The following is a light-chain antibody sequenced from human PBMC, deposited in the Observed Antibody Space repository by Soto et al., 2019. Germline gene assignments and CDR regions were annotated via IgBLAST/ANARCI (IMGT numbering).Light chain of an antibody. CDR2: DAS. V-gene: IGKV1-33*01. CDR3: QKCDYLPI. J-gene: IGKJ3*01. Sequence: DIQMTQSPSSLSASVGDRVTITCQASHDITSYLNWYQHKPWKAPKLLIYDASILEAGVPSRFSGSRSRTDFTFTISSLQHEDVATYYCQKCDYLPIFGPGTTVDFK. CDR1: HDITSY.